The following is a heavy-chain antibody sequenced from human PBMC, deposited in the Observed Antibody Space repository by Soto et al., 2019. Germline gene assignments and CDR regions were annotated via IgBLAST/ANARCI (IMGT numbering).Heavy chain of an antibody. CDR3: ARDISYSGYCSEGTCVPGDF. CDR1: GGSISTYY. D-gene: IGHD2-15*01. CDR2: TYHTGST. V-gene: IGHV4-4*07. J-gene: IGHJ4*02. Sequence: SETLSLTCTVSGGSISTYYWSWIRQPAGKGLEWIGRTYHTGSTYYNPSLKSRVSMSVDTSKNQFSLKLRSATAADTAVYYCARDISYSGYCSEGTCVPGDFWGQGTPVTVSS.